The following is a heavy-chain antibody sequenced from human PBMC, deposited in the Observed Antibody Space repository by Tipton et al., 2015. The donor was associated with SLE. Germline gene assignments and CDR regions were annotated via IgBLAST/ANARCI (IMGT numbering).Heavy chain of an antibody. D-gene: IGHD6-13*01. CDR3: ARDRGSSWYEGSFDI. Sequence: GLVKPSQTLSLTYTVSGGSISSGGYYWSWIRQHPGKGLEWIGYIYYSGSTYYNPSLTSRVTISVDTSNNQFSLKLSSVTAADTAVYYCARDRGSSWYEGSFDIWGQGTMVTVSS. CDR1: GGSISSGGYY. CDR2: IYYSGST. J-gene: IGHJ3*02. V-gene: IGHV4-31*03.